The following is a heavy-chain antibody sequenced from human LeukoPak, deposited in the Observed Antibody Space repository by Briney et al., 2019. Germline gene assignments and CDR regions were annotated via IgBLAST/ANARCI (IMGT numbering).Heavy chain of an antibody. CDR2: IYYSGST. V-gene: IGHV4-61*03. D-gene: IGHD5-18*01. J-gene: IGHJ4*02. Sequence: SQTLSLTCAVSGVSISSGGYYWSWIRQPPGKGLEWIGYIYYSGSTNYNPSLKSRVTISIDTSKNHFSLKLSSVTAADTAVYYCARGDTALVTAFDYWGQGTLVTVSS. CDR3: ARGDTALVTAFDY. CDR1: GVSISSGGYY.